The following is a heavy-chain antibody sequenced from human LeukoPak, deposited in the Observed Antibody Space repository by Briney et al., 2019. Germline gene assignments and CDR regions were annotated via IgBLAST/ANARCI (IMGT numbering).Heavy chain of an antibody. CDR2: IFSSGST. V-gene: IGHV4-61*02. J-gene: IGHJ3*02. CDR3: ARRAYGSKAAFGM. D-gene: IGHD4-11*01. Sequence: PSQTLSLTCSVSGGSIISDTYYWSWIRQPAGKGLEWIGRIFSSGSTNYNPSLKSRVTMSVDTSKNQFSLKLSSVTAADTAVYYCARRAYGSKAAFGMWGQGTMVTVSS. CDR1: GGSIISDTYY.